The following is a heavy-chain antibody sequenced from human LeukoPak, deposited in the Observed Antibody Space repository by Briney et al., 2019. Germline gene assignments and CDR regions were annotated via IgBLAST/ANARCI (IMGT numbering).Heavy chain of an antibody. CDR1: GYSLGKNYY. D-gene: IGHD3-16*01. V-gene: IGHV4-38-2*01. CDR3: ARYDSRGSASTRFDY. J-gene: IGHJ4*02. Sequence: SDTLSLTCAVSGYSLGKNYYWGWIRQPPGTGLEWIGRIYGTGSTSYNPSLMNRVTMSVDTSKNHFSLKLTSVTAADTAVYYCARYDSRGSASTRFDYWGQGILVTISS. CDR2: IYGTGST.